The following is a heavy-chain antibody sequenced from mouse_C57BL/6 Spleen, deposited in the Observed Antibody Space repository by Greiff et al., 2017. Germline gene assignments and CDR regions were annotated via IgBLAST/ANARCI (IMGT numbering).Heavy chain of an antibody. CDR2: ISSGSSPI. V-gene: IGHV5-17*01. CDR3: ARPYDYYAMDY. J-gene: IGHJ4*01. CDR1: GFTFSDYG. Sequence: EVHLVESGGGLVKPGGSLKLSCAASGFTFSDYGMHWVRLAPDKGLEWVAYISSGSSPIYYAAPVKGRFTISRDNAKNTLFLQMTSLRSEDTAMYYCARPYDYYAMDYWGQGTSVTVSS.